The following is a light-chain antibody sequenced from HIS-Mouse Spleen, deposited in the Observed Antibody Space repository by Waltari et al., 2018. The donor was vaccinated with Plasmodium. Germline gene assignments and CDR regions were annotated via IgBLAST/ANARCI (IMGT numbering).Light chain of an antibody. V-gene: IGLV3-19*01. CDR3: NSRDSSGNHLGVV. CDR2: GKN. Sequence: SSELTQAPAVSVALGQTVRIPCQVVSLRSYYASWYQQKPGQAPVLVIYGKNNRPSGIPDRFSGSSSGNTASLTITGAQAEDEADYYCNSRDSSGNHLGVVFGGGTKLTVL. CDR1: SLRSYY. J-gene: IGLJ2*01.